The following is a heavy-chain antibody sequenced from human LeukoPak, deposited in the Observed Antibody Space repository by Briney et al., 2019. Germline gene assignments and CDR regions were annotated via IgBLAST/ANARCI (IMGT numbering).Heavy chain of an antibody. CDR3: ARGVYCSGGSCYLQFNWFDP. D-gene: IGHD2-15*01. CDR2: IIPIFGTA. CDR1: GGTFISYA. J-gene: IGHJ5*02. Sequence: SVKVSRKASGGTFISYAISWVRQAPGQGLEWMGGIIPIFGTANYAQKFQGRVTITADESTSTAYMELSSLRSEDTAVYYCARGVYCSGGSCYLQFNWFDPWGQGTLVTVSS. V-gene: IGHV1-69*01.